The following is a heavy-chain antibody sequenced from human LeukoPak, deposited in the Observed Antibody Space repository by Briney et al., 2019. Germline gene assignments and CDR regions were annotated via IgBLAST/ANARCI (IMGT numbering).Heavy chain of an antibody. J-gene: IGHJ4*02. Sequence: SETLSLTCAVSGYSITSSSWWGWIRQPPGKGLEWIGYIYHSGTTYYNPSLQSRVTMSVDTSKNQFSLKLSSVTALDTAVYYCARKENVYYYFDYWGQGTLVTVSS. D-gene: IGHD3-10*01. CDR1: GYSITSSSW. V-gene: IGHV4-28*01. CDR2: IYHSGTT. CDR3: ARKENVYYYFDY.